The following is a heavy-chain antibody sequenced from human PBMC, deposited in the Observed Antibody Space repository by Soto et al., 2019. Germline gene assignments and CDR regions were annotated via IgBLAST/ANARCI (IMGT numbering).Heavy chain of an antibody. Sequence: ASVKVSCKASGYTFTGYYMHWVRQAPGQGLEWMGWINPNSGGTNYAQKFQGWDTMTRDTSISTAYMELSRLRSDDTAVYYCARDRGAIVPAAMSTLPHDAFDIWGQGTMVTVSS. V-gene: IGHV1-2*04. CDR1: GYTFTGYY. D-gene: IGHD2-2*01. CDR2: INPNSGGT. CDR3: ARDRGAIVPAAMSTLPHDAFDI. J-gene: IGHJ3*02.